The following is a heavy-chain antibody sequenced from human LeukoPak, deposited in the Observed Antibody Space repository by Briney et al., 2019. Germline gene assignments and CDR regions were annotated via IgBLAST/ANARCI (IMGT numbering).Heavy chain of an antibody. CDR2: INGGGGST. CDR1: GFTFTNFA. V-gene: IGHV3-23*01. Sequence: PRRCLRPSCAVSGFTFTNFAMSWVRQAAGKGRGWGSAINGGGGSTYYADTVTGRFIISRDNSKNTLYLHMNTLRAEDTALYYCAKGPRALEHSTHRFDAWGQGTLVTVSS. CDR3: AKGPRALEHSTHRFDA. J-gene: IGHJ4*02. D-gene: IGHD1/OR15-1a*01.